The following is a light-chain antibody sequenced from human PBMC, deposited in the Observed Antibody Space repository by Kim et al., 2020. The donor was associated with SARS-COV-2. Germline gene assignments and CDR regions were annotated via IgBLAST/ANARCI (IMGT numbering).Light chain of an antibody. J-gene: IGKJ4*01. CDR1: QSVTTH. Sequence: EIVLTQSPATLSLSPGDRAILSCRASQSVTTHLAWYQQKPGQAPRLLIQDTSHRAAGIPDRFSGRGSGTDFILTISSLEPEDFAVYYCQQRSKWELSFGGGTKVDIK. CDR3: QQRSKWELS. CDR2: DTS. V-gene: IGKV3-11*01.